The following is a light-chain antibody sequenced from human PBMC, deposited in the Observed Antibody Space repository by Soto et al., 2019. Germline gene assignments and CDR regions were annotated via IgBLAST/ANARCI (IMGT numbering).Light chain of an antibody. Sequence: VLTQSPGTLSLFPGERATLSCRASQPISASYLAWYQHKPGQAPRLLIYGASSRATGIPYRFSGRASGTDYTLTISRLEAEDFAVYYCQQYGSTPPTFGQGTKVESK. V-gene: IGKV3-20*01. J-gene: IGKJ1*01. CDR3: QQYGSTPPT. CDR1: QPISASY. CDR2: GAS.